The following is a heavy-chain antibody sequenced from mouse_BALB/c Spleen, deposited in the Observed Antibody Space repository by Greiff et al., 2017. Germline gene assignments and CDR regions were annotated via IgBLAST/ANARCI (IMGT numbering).Heavy chain of an antibody. CDR2: INSNGGST. V-gene: IGHV5-6-2*01. CDR3: ARRNQYYYAMDD. Sequence: DVKVEESGGGLVKLGGSLKLSCAASGFTFSSYYMSWVRQTPEKRLELVAAINSNGGSTYYPDTVKGRFTISRDNAKNTLYLQMSSLKSEDTALYYCARRNQYYYAMDDWGQGTSVTVSS. CDR1: GFTFSSYY. J-gene: IGHJ4*01.